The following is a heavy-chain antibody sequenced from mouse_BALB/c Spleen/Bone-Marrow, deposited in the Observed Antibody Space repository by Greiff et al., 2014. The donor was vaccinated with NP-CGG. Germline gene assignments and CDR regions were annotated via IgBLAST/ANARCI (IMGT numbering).Heavy chain of an antibody. CDR3: AGRGDGYYVWFAY. CDR2: IDPANGNT. D-gene: IGHD2-3*01. CDR1: GFNIKDTY. V-gene: IGHV14-3*02. Sequence: EVQLQQSGAELVKPGASVKLSCTASGFNIKDTYMHWVKQRPEQGLEWIGRIDPANGNTKYDPKFQGKATITADTSSNTAYLQLSSLTSEDTAVYYCAGRGDGYYVWFAYWGQGTLVTVSA. J-gene: IGHJ3*01.